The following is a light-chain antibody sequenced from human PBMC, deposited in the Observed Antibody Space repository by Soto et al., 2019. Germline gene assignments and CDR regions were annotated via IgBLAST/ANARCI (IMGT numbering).Light chain of an antibody. CDR1: QSISSW. Sequence: DIQMTQSPSTLSASVGDRVTITCLASQSISSWLAWYQQKPGKAPKLLIYDASSLESGVPSRFSGSGSGTEFTLTISSLQPDDFATYDCQQYNSYPVTFGQGTKLEIK. V-gene: IGKV1-5*01. J-gene: IGKJ2*01. CDR3: QQYNSYPVT. CDR2: DAS.